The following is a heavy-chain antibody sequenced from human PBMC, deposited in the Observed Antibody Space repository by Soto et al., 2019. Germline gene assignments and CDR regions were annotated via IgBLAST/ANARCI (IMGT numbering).Heavy chain of an antibody. CDR2: ISSSSSTI. Sequence: GGSLRLSCAASGFTFSSYSMNWVRQAPGKGLEWVSYISSSSSTIYYADSVKGRSTISRDNAKNSLYLQMNSLRDEDTAVYYCARTYYYDSSGSHNWFDPWGQGTLVTVSS. J-gene: IGHJ5*02. CDR3: ARTYYYDSSGSHNWFDP. D-gene: IGHD3-22*01. V-gene: IGHV3-48*02. CDR1: GFTFSSYS.